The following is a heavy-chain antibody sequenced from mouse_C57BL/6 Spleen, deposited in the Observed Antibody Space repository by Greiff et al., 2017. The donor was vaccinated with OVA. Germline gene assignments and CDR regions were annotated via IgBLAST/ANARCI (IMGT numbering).Heavy chain of an antibody. CDR3: ARKLGLGGEDAMDY. J-gene: IGHJ4*01. CDR1: GFTFSDYG. D-gene: IGHD4-1*01. CDR2: ISSGSSTI. Sequence: EVKLEESGGGLVKPGGSLKLSCAASGFTFSDYGMHWVRQAPEKGLEWVAYISSGSSTIYYADTVKGRFTISRDNAKNTLFLQMTSLRSEDTAMYYCARKLGLGGEDAMDYWGQGTSVTVSS. V-gene: IGHV5-17*01.